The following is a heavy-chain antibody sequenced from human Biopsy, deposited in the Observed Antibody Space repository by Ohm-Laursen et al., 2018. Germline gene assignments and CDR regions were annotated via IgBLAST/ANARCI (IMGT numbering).Heavy chain of an antibody. D-gene: IGHD2/OR15-2a*01. CDR1: GFTFSTYW. CDR3: TRDTTYYAGTTYYDALDV. J-gene: IGHJ3*01. V-gene: IGHV3-7*01. CDR2: IKRDGSQS. Sequence: SLRLSCAASGFTFSTYWMTWVRQAPGKGLEWLANIKRDGSQSNHADSVKGRFTISRDNAKNSLYLQMNSLRDEDTAVYYCTRDTTYYAGTTYYDALDVWGQGTTVTVSS.